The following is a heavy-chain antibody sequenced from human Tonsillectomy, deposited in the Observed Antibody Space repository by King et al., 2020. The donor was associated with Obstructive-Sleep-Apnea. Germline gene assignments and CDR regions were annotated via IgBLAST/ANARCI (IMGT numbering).Heavy chain of an antibody. Sequence: VQLVESGAEVKKPGESLRISCKGSGYSLTSYWISWGRQMPGKGLEWMGGIDPSDPYTNYSPSFQGHVTISVDKAISNAYLQWGSLKSSATAMYYYARHGYYYDSSGFNYDAYWGQGTLVTVSS. V-gene: IGHV5-10-1*03. CDR3: ARHGYYYDSSGFNYDAY. D-gene: IGHD3-22*01. J-gene: IGHJ4*02. CDR1: GYSLTSYW. CDR2: IDPSDPYT.